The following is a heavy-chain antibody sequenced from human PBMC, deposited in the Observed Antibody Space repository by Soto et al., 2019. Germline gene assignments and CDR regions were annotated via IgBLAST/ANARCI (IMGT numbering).Heavy chain of an antibody. V-gene: IGHV4-59*12. Sequence: QVQLQESGPGLVKPSETLSLTCTVSGGSISSYYWSWIRQPPGKGLEWIGYIYYSGSTNYNPSLKSRVTLSVDTSKNQFSLKLSSVTAADTAVYYCARDRRPMDVWGQGTTVTVSS. J-gene: IGHJ6*02. CDR1: GGSISSYY. CDR3: ARDRRPMDV. CDR2: IYYSGST.